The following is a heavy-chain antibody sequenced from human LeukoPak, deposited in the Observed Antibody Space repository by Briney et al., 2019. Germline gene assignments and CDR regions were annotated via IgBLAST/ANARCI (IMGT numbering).Heavy chain of an antibody. CDR2: INPSGGST. V-gene: IGHV1-46*01. CDR3: ARRILTGYYFQVFDY. D-gene: IGHD3-9*01. Sequence: ASVKVSCKASGYTFTSYYMHWVRQAPGQGLEWMGIINPSGGSTSYSQKFQGRVTMTRNTSISTAYMELSSLRSEDTAVYYCARRILTGYYFQVFDYWGQGTLVTVSS. J-gene: IGHJ4*02. CDR1: GYTFTSYY.